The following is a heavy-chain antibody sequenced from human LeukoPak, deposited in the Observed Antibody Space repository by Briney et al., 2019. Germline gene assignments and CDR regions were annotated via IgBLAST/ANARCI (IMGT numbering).Heavy chain of an antibody. CDR3: ARDISVVRGLMTY. J-gene: IGHJ4*02. V-gene: IGHV1-46*01. CDR1: GYSFTSHY. CDR2: INPSGSWT. D-gene: IGHD3-10*01. Sequence: ASVKVSCKASGYSFTSHYMHWVRQAPGQGLEWMGLINPSGSWTLYAQKFQGRVTMTRDMSTTTDYMELSSLRSEDTAVYYCARDISVVRGLMTYWGQGALVTVSS.